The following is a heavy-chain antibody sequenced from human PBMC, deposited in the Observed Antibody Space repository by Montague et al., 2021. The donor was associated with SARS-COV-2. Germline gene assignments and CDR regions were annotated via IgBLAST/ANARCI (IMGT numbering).Heavy chain of an antibody. CDR3: ARGRGPETGYHFDY. CDR1: GFTFSHYA. CDR2: VSHDGDNK. V-gene: IGHV3-30-3*01. J-gene: IGHJ4*02. Sequence: SLRLSCAASGFTFSHYAMNWVRQAPGKGLEWVAFVSHDGDNKFYXESVKGRFSISRDKAKNTLNLEVHSLRPDDTAVYYCARGRGPETGYHFDYWGQGTLVTVSS. D-gene: IGHD3-9*01.